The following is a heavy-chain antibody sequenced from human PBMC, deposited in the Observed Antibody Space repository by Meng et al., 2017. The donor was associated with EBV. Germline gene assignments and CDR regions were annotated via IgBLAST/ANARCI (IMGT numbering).Heavy chain of an antibody. D-gene: IGHD3-10*01. CDR3: ASESGRGFTPDY. J-gene: IGHJ4*02. Sequence: VQVQQSGAEVKKPGSSVKVSCRTSGGTFRSDAGSWVRQAPGQGLEWMGWLIPMSGAPHYAQKFQDRVTIIADESTSTHSMELNNLRFEDTAMYYCASESGRGFTPDYWGQGTLVTVSS. CDR1: GGTFRSDA. V-gene: IGHV1-69*01. CDR2: LIPMSGAP.